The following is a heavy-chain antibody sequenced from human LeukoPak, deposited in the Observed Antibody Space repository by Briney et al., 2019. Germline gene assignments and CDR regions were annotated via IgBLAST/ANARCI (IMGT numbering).Heavy chain of an antibody. V-gene: IGHV3-7*01. CDR3: ARRYCSSTSCKFDY. CDR2: IKQGGSEK. J-gene: IGHJ4*02. Sequence: GGSLRLSCAASGFTFSSYWMSWVRQAPGKGLEWVANIKQGGSEKYYVDSVKGRFTISRDNAKNSLYLQMNSLRAEDTAVYYCARRYCSSTSCKFDYWGQGTLVTVSS. CDR1: GFTFSSYW. D-gene: IGHD2-2*01.